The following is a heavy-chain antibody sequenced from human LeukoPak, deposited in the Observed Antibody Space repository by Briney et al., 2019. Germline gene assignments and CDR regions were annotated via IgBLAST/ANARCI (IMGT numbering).Heavy chain of an antibody. J-gene: IGHJ3*01. D-gene: IGHD5-24*01. CDR3: AKDKSEMETITRAFDF. V-gene: IGHV3-23*01. CDR2: ISGSGYST. CDR1: GFTFSSYA. Sequence: GGSLRLSCAASGFTFSSYAMSWVRQAPGKGLEWVSAISGSGYSTYYTDSVKGRFTISRDNSKNTLFLRMNSLRAEDTAVYYCAKDKSEMETITRAFDFWGQGTMVTVSS.